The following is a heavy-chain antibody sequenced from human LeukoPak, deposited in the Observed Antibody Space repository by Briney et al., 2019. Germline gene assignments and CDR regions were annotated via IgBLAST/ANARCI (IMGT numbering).Heavy chain of an antibody. J-gene: IGHJ4*02. D-gene: IGHD3-16*02. Sequence: GGSLRLSCAASGFTFSSYAMSWVRQAPGKGLEWVSAISGSGGSTYYADSVKGRFTISRDNSKNTLYLQMNSLRAEDTAVYYCAKDSHDYIWGSYREDDYWGQGPLVTVSS. CDR1: GFTFSSYA. CDR2: ISGSGGST. CDR3: AKDSHDYIWGSYREDDY. V-gene: IGHV3-23*01.